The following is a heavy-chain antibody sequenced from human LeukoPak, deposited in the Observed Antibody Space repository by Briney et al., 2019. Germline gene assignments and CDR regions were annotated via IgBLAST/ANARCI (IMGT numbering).Heavy chain of an antibody. CDR3: ARGVEPLAANTLAY. J-gene: IGHJ4*02. V-gene: IGHV3-53*01. CDR1: GFTVITND. Sequence: GGSLRLSCAASGFTVITNDMTWVRQAPGKGLEWVSVLYSDGNTKYADSVQGRFTISRDNSKNTLNLEMNSLSPDDTAVYYCARGVEPLAANTLAYWGQGTLVTVSS. D-gene: IGHD1-14*01. CDR2: LYSDGNT.